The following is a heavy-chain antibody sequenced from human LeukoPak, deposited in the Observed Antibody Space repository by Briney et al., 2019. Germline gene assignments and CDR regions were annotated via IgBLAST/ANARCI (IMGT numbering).Heavy chain of an antibody. Sequence: PGRSLRLSCAASGFTFSSYGMHWVRQAPGKGLEWVSAISGSGGSTYYADSVKGRFTISRDNSKNTLYLQMNSLRAEDTAVYYCAKDLDDSSGYPADFDYWGQGTLVTVSS. CDR3: AKDLDDSSGYPADFDY. V-gene: IGHV3-23*01. CDR1: GFTFSSYG. J-gene: IGHJ4*02. D-gene: IGHD3-22*01. CDR2: ISGSGGST.